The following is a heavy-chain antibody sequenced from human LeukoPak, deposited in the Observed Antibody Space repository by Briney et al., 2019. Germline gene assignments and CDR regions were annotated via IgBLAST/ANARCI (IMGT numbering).Heavy chain of an antibody. J-gene: IGHJ4*02. D-gene: IGHD5-18*01. CDR3: ARHGYSYGYWNYFDY. CDR2: IYYSGST. V-gene: IGHV4-59*08. CDR1: GGSISSYY. Sequence: SETLSLTCTVSGGSISSYYWSWIRQPPGKGLEWIGYIYYSGSTNYNPSLKSRVTISVDTSKNQFFLKLSSVTAADTAVYYCARHGYSYGYWNYFDYWGQGTLVTVSS.